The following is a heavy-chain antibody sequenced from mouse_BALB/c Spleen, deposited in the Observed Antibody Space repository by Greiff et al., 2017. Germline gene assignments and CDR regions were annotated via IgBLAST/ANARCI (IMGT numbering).Heavy chain of an antibody. CDR3: ARDGYFDV. Sequence: VESGGGLVQPGGSRKLSCAASGFTFSSFGMHWVRQAPEKGLEWVAYISSGSSTIYYADTVKGRFTISRDNPKNTLFLQMTSLRSEDTAMYYCARDGYFDVWGAGTTVTVSS. CDR2: ISSGSSTI. J-gene: IGHJ1*01. V-gene: IGHV5-17*02. CDR1: GFTFSSFG. D-gene: IGHD1-1*01.